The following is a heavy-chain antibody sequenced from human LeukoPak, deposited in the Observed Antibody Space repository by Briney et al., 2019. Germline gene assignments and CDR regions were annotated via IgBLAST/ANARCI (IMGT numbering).Heavy chain of an antibody. Sequence: SETLSLTCTVSGGSISSSSYYWGWIRQPPGKGLEWIGSIYYSGSTYYNPSLKSRVTISVDTSKNQFSLKLSSVTAADTAVYYCARHSSIRYSSSWYGYYFDYWGQGTLVTVSS. J-gene: IGHJ4*02. V-gene: IGHV4-39*01. CDR1: GGSISSSSYY. CDR2: IYYSGST. CDR3: ARHSSIRYSSSWYGYYFDY. D-gene: IGHD6-13*01.